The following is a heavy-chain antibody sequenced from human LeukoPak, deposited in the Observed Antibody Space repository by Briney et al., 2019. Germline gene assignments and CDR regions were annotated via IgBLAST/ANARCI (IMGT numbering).Heavy chain of an antibody. D-gene: IGHD5-24*01. J-gene: IGHJ4*02. CDR1: GFTFSNAW. Sequence: GGSLRLSCAASGFTFSNAWMTWVRQAPGKGLEWVGRIETKTDGGTTDYAAPVKGRFTISRDDSKTTLYLQMNSLKTDDTAVYYCTTVERWLLRSSPYWGQGTLVTVSS. V-gene: IGHV3-15*04. CDR2: IETKTDGGTT. CDR3: TTVERWLLRSSPY.